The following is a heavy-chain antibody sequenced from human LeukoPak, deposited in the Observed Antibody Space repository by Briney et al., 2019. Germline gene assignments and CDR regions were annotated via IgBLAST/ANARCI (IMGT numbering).Heavy chain of an antibody. CDR2: IIPIFGTA. D-gene: IGHD2-2*01. Sequence: SVKVSCKASGGTFSSYAISWVRQAPGQGLEWMGGIIPIFGTANYAQKFQGRVTITTDESTSTAYMELSSLRSEDTAVYYCAHWGCGSTSCYHTTRPYYYYYYMDVWGKGTTVTVSS. CDR1: GGTFSSYA. CDR3: AHWGCGSTSCYHTTRPYYYYYYMDV. V-gene: IGHV1-69*05. J-gene: IGHJ6*03.